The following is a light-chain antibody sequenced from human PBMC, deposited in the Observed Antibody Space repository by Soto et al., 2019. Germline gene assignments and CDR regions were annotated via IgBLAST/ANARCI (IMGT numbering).Light chain of an antibody. CDR2: DAY. J-gene: IGKJ3*01. Sequence: DIQISQSPPSLSASVGYVVTITFQASHDIGNSLNWYQDKPGRAPKLVIYDAYNLETGVPSTFSGSGYGTDFTFTISSLRPEDIATYYCQKSDHLPLFGPGTKVDI. V-gene: IGKV1-33*01. CDR3: QKSDHLPL. CDR1: HDIGNS.